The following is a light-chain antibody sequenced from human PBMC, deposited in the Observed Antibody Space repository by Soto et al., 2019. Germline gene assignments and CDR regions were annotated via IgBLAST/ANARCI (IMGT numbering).Light chain of an antibody. V-gene: IGLV1-40*01. Sequence: QLVLTQPPSVSGAPGQMVTISCTGSSSNIGAGYDVHWYQQLPGTAPKLLIYGNSNRPSGVPDRFSGSKSGTSASLAITGLQAEDEADYYCQSYDSSLDVVFGGGTKLTVL. CDR2: GNS. CDR1: SSNIGAGYD. J-gene: IGLJ2*01. CDR3: QSYDSSLDVV.